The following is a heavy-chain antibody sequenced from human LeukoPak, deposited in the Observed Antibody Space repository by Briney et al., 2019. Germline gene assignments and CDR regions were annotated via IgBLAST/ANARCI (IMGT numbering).Heavy chain of an antibody. CDR2: ISYDGSNK. J-gene: IGHJ4*02. V-gene: IGHV3-30*03. Sequence: GGSLRLSCAASAFTFSTYGMHWVRQAPGKGLEWVAVISYDGSNKYYGESVKGRFTISRDNSKNTLYLLMNSLRAEDTAVYYCARGSAYSYDFTGRERTKSRLDYWGQGTLVTVSS. CDR3: ARGSAYSYDFTGRERTKSRLDY. D-gene: IGHD5-18*01. CDR1: AFTFSTYG.